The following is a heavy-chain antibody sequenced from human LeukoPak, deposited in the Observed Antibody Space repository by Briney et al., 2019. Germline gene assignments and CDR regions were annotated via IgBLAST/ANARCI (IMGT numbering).Heavy chain of an antibody. CDR3: ARDQGPYYYDSSGYYDY. Sequence: ASVKVSCKASGRTFSSYAISWVRQAPGQGLEWMGRIIPIFGTANYAQKFQGRVTITTDESTSTAYMELSSLRSEDTAVYYCARDQGPYYYDSSGYYDYWGQGTLVTVSS. J-gene: IGHJ4*02. D-gene: IGHD3-22*01. CDR2: IIPIFGTA. CDR1: GRTFSSYA. V-gene: IGHV1-69*05.